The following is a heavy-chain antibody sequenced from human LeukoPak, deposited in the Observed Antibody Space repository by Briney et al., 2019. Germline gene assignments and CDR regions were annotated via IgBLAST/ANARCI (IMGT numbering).Heavy chain of an antibody. D-gene: IGHD6-13*01. J-gene: IGHJ4*02. CDR1: RASISDNY. Sequence: TPSGTLSLTCTVSRASISDNYWSWSRQPAGKALEWIGRTYTSGDTNYNPSLKSRASVSVDTSKNQFYLSLRYVTAADTAVYYCTIGGASGSLAHWGPGTLVTVSS. CDR2: TYTSGDT. CDR3: TIGGASGSLAH. V-gene: IGHV4-4*07.